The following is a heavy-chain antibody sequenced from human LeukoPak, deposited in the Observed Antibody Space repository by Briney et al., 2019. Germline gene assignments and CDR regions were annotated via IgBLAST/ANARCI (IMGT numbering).Heavy chain of an antibody. Sequence: SETLSLTCTVSGGSISGYYWSWIRQPPGKGLEWLGYIYYSGGTNYNPSLKSRVTISLDTSKNQFSLRLSSVTAADTAIYYCARAYGTIDYWGQGTLVTVSS. CDR3: ARAYGTIDY. CDR1: GGSISGYY. J-gene: IGHJ4*02. V-gene: IGHV4-59*01. CDR2: IYYSGGT. D-gene: IGHD2-8*01.